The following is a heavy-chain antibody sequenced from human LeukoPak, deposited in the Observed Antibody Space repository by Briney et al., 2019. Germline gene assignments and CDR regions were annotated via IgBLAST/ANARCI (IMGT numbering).Heavy chain of an antibody. V-gene: IGHV4-4*02. CDR1: GGSISSSNW. Sequence: PSETLSLTCAVSGGSISSSNWWSWVRQPPGKGLEWIGEIYHSGSTNYNPSLKSRVTISVDKSKNQFSLKLRSVTAADTAVYYCARHEWGITNAFDIWGQGTMVTVSS. D-gene: IGHD1-14*01. CDR3: ARHEWGITNAFDI. J-gene: IGHJ3*02. CDR2: IYHSGST.